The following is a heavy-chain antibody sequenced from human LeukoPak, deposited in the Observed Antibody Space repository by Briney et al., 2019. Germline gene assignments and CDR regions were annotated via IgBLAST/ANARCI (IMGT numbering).Heavy chain of an antibody. CDR3: AKEGGSGSYPTYFDY. V-gene: IGHV3-23*01. CDR2: ISGSGGNT. D-gene: IGHD1-26*01. CDR1: GFTVSSNY. Sequence: GGSLRLSCAASGFTVSSNYMTWVRQAPGKGLEWVSAISGSGGNTYYADSVKGRFTISRDNSENTLYLQMNSLRAEDTTVYYCAKEGGSGSYPTYFDYWGQGTLVTVSS. J-gene: IGHJ4*02.